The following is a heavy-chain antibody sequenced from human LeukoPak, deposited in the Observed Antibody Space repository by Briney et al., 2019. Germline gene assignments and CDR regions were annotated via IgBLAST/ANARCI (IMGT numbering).Heavy chain of an antibody. J-gene: IGHJ4*02. V-gene: IGHV4-39*01. CDR3: ARPFGYYFDS. D-gene: IGHD3-22*01. Sequence: GSLRLSCAASGFTFSSYWGWVRQPPGKGLEWIGSIYYIGYTYYNPSLKSRVTMSVDTSKSQISLKLNSVTAADTAVYYCARPFGYYFDSWGQGILVTVSS. CDR1: GFTFSSY. CDR2: IYYIGYT.